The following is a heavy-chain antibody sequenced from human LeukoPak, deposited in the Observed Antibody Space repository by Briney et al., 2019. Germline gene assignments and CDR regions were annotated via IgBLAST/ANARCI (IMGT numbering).Heavy chain of an antibody. V-gene: IGHV3-23*01. CDR1: GITFSNYA. CDR3: ARQGYYYDRSGLYYFDY. Sequence: GGSLRLSCAASGITFSNYAMSWVRQAPGKGLEWVSAISGSGSSADFADSVRGRFTISRDNSKNTVYLQMNSRRVEDMAVYYCARQGYYYDRSGLYYFDYWGQGTLVTVSS. CDR2: ISGSGSSA. D-gene: IGHD3-22*01. J-gene: IGHJ4*02.